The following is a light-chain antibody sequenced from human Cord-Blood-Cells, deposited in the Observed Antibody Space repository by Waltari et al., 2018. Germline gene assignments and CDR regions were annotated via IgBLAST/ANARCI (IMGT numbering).Light chain of an antibody. CDR2: KAA. CDR1: QSISSW. CDR3: QQYNSYSPYT. V-gene: IGKV1-5*03. Sequence: EIQMPQSPSPLSASVGDRVTITSRASQSISSWLAWYQQKTGKAPKLLIYKAASIESGGPSRFSGSGSWTAVTLTISSLQPDDVATYYCQQYNSYSPYTFGQGTKLEIK. J-gene: IGKJ2*01.